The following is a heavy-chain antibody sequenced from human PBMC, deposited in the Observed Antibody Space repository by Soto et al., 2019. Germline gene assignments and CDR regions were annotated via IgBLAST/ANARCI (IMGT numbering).Heavy chain of an antibody. CDR1: GFTFSSYG. V-gene: IGHV3-30*18. J-gene: IGHJ6*03. D-gene: IGHD5-12*01. CDR3: AKVAYSGYDYYYYYYMDV. Sequence: PGGSLRLSCAASGFTFSSYGMHWVRQAPGKGLEWVAVISYDGSNKYYADSVKGRFTISRDNSKNTLYLQMNSLRAEDTAVYYCAKVAYSGYDYYYYYYMDVWGKGTTVTVSS. CDR2: ISYDGSNK.